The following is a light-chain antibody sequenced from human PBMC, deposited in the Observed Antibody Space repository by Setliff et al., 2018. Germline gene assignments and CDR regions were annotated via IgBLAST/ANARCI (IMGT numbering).Light chain of an antibody. CDR3: AAWDDSLTGSYV. V-gene: IGLV1-44*01. CDR2: SNN. J-gene: IGLJ1*01. Sequence: QSVLTQPPSTSGTPGQRVTISCSGSSSNIGGNTVNWYQQLPGTAPRLLIFSNNDRPSGVSNRFTGSKSGTSASLTISGLQSEDEGDYYSAAWDDSLTGSYVFGTGTKVTVL. CDR1: SSNIGGNT.